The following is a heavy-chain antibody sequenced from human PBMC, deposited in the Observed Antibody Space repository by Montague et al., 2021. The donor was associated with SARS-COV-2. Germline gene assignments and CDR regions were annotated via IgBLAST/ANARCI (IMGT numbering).Heavy chain of an antibody. V-gene: IGHV3-23*03. Sequence: SLRLSCAASGFTFSSYAMSWVRQAPGKGLEWVSVIYSGDYNTFSADSVKGRFTISRDNSNNTLFLQMNRLRAEDTAVYYCAKSDYDLVMDYFHYWGQGTLVTVSS. D-gene: IGHD3-22*01. CDR3: AKSDYDLVMDYFHY. J-gene: IGHJ4*02. CDR1: GFTFSSYA. CDR2: IYSGDYNT.